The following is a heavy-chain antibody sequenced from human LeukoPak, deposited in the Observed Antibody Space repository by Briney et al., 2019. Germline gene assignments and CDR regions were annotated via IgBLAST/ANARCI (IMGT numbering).Heavy chain of an antibody. CDR3: AKAGDIVVVVAGNFDY. J-gene: IGHJ4*02. V-gene: IGHV3-23*01. D-gene: IGHD2-15*01. Sequence: GGSLRLSCAVSGLTFSSYAMSWVRQAPGKGLEWVSAISGSGGSTYYADSVKGRFTISRDNSKNTLYLQMNSLRAEDTAVYYCAKAGDIVVVVAGNFDYWGQGTLVTVSS. CDR1: GLTFSSYA. CDR2: ISGSGGST.